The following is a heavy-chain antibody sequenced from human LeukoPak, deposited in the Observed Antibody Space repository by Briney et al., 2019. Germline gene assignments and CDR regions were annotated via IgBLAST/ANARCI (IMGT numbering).Heavy chain of an antibody. Sequence: SENLSLTCTVSGGSISSYYWSWIRQPAGKGLEWIGRIYTSGSTNYNPSLKSRVTMSVDTSKNQFSLKLSSVTAADTAVYYCARGRGYGLYYYYYGMDVWGQGTTVTVSS. J-gene: IGHJ6*02. D-gene: IGHD5-18*01. V-gene: IGHV4-4*07. CDR1: GGSISSYY. CDR3: ARGRGYGLYYYYYGMDV. CDR2: IYTSGST.